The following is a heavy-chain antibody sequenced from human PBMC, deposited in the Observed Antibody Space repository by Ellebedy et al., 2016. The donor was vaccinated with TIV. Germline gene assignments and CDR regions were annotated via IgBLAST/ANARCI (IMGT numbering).Heavy chain of an antibody. CDR1: GFIFGNYF. CDR2: INQDGSEQ. D-gene: IGHD1-20*01. V-gene: IGHV3-7*01. CDR3: AGPAVTGTKTFDY. J-gene: IGHJ4*02. Sequence: GGSLRLSCAASGFIFGNYFMNWVRQAPGKGLEWVAHINQDGSEQAYVDSVKGRFAISRDNAKNSLYLQMNSLRAEDTAVYYCAGPAVTGTKTFDYWGQGTLVTVSS.